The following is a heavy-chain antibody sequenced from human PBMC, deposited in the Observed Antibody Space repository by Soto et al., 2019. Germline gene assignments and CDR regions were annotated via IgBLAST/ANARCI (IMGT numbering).Heavy chain of an antibody. CDR2: ISGSGVST. V-gene: IGHV3-23*01. Sequence: GGSLRLSCAASGFTFNTYAMSWVRQAPGKGLEWVSAISGSGVSTYYADSVKGRFTISRDNSMNTLYLQMNSLRAEDTAVYYCAKDPGYDFWSGYSDYWGQGTLVTVSS. D-gene: IGHD3-3*01. J-gene: IGHJ4*02. CDR1: GFTFNTYA. CDR3: AKDPGYDFWSGYSDY.